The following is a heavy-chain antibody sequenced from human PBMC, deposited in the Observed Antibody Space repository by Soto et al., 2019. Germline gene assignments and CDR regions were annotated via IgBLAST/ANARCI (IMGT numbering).Heavy chain of an antibody. CDR2: INAGNGNT. J-gene: IGHJ6*02. Sequence: ASVKVSFKASGYTFTSYAMHWVRQAPGQRLEWMGWINAGNGNTKYSQKFQGRVTITRDTSASTAYMELSSLRSEDTAVYYCARRRGYDFWSGYYGLSDYYGMDVWGQGTTVTVSS. CDR3: ARRRGYDFWSGYYGLSDYYGMDV. V-gene: IGHV1-3*01. D-gene: IGHD3-3*01. CDR1: GYTFTSYA.